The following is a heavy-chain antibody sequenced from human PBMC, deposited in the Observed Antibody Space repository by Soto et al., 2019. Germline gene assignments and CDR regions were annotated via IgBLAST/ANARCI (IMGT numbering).Heavy chain of an antibody. J-gene: IGHJ6*02. D-gene: IGHD6-13*01. CDR2: IWYDGSNK. CDR1: GFTFSSYG. V-gene: IGHV3-33*01. Sequence: GGSLRLSCAASGFTFSSYGMHWVRQAPGKGLERVAVIWYDGSNKYYADSVKGRFTISRDNSKNTLYLQMNSLRAEDTAVYYCARDQGIAAAGVPYYYYGMDVWGQGTTVTV. CDR3: ARDQGIAAAGVPYYYYGMDV.